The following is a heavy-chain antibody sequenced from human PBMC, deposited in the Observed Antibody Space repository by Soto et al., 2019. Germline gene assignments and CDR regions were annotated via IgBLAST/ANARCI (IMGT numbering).Heavy chain of an antibody. Sequence: EVQLVQSGGDLVQPGGSPRLSCVASGFTFSTYWMTWVRQAPGMGLEWVAGIKEDGSEEVYVDSVKGRFSISRDNAKTSLYLQLNSLRAEDTAVYYCATAISSPFSNFDYWCQGSLVTVSS. CDR3: ATAISSPFSNFDY. CDR1: GFTFSTYW. V-gene: IGHV3-7*01. D-gene: IGHD2-2*01. J-gene: IGHJ4*02. CDR2: IKEDGSEE.